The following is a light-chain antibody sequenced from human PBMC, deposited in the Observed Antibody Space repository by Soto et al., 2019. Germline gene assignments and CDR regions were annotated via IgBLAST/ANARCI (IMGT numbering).Light chain of an antibody. CDR3: QQYNNWPPLT. CDR2: AAS. Sequence: EIVMTQSPATLPVSPGERATLSCRASQSVSSNLAWYQQKPGQAPRLLIYAASTRATGIPARFSGSGSGTEFTLTISRLQSEDFAVYYCQQYNNWPPLTFGGGTKVEIK. CDR1: QSVSSN. V-gene: IGKV3-15*01. J-gene: IGKJ4*01.